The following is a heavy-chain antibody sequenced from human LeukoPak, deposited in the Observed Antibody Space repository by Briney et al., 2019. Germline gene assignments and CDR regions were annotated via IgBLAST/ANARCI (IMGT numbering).Heavy chain of an antibody. CDR3: AKAYYYGSGSYYVAFDC. J-gene: IGHJ4*02. D-gene: IGHD3-10*01. CDR1: GFTFSGVA. CDR2: LSGRGDNT. Sequence: TGGSLRLSCAASGFTFSGVAMNWVRQAPGEGLEWVSSLSGRGDNTFYADSVKGRFTISRDNSENTLHLQMNSLRAEDTAVYYCAKAYYYGSGSYYVAFDCWGQGTLVTVSS. V-gene: IGHV3-23*01.